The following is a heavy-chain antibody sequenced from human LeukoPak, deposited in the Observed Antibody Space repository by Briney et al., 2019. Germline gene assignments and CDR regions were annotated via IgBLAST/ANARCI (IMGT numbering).Heavy chain of an antibody. Sequence: VQPGGSLRLSCAASGFTFSSYAMSWVRQAPGKGLEWVSGLSGSGGSTDYADSMKGRFTVSRDNSKNTLFLQMNSLRAEDTAIYYCAKERDYGPADYWGQGTLVTVSS. D-gene: IGHD4/OR15-4a*01. CDR2: LSGSGGST. J-gene: IGHJ4*02. V-gene: IGHV3-23*01. CDR1: GFTFSSYA. CDR3: AKERDYGPADY.